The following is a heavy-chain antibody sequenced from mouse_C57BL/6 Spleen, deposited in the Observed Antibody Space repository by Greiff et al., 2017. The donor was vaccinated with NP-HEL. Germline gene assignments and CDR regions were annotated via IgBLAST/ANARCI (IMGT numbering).Heavy chain of an antibody. V-gene: IGHV1-85*01. D-gene: IGHD1-1*01. J-gene: IGHJ2*01. Sequence: QVQLQQSGPELVKPGASVKLSCKASGYTFTSYDINWVKQRPGQGLAWIGWIYPRDGSTKYNEQFKGKATLTVDTSSSTAYMELHSLTSEDSPVYVGARVGDYEGSSYSYYFDYWGQGTTLTVSA. CDR2: IYPRDGST. CDR1: GYTFTSYD. CDR3: ARVGDYEGSSYSYYFDY.